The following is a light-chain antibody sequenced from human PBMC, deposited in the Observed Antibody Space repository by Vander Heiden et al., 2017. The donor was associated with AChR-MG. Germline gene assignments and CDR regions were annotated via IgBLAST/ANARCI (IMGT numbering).Light chain of an antibody. J-gene: IGKJ3*01. CDR3: QQSYSNPFT. V-gene: IGKV1-39*01. CDR1: QSISSY. Sequence: DIQMTQSPSSLSASVGGRITITCRASQSISSYLNWYKQKPGEAPELLIYAASALQSGVPSKFSDSGSGTDFTLSITSLQPEDFATYYCQQSYSNPFTFGPGTKVDIK. CDR2: AAS.